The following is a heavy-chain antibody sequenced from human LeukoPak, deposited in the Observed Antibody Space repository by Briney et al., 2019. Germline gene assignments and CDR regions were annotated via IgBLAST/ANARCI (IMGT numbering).Heavy chain of an antibody. CDR3: AREAPLYYYGMDV. CDR2: IYHSGST. V-gene: IGHV4-59*01. J-gene: IGHJ6*02. CDR1: GGSISTYY. Sequence: SETLSLTCTVSGGSISTYYWNWIRQPPGKGLEWIGYIYHSGSTNYNPSLQSRVTISVDTSKNRFSLNLNSVTAADTAVYYCAREAPLYYYGMDVWGQGTTVTVSS.